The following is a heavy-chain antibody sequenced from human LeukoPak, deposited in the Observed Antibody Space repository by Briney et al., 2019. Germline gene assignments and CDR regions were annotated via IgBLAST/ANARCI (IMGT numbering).Heavy chain of an antibody. CDR1: GFTFTSSA. CDR3: AADPWSSTSCP. CDR2: IVVGSGNT. Sequence: SGKVSCKASGFTFTSSAVQWVRQARGQRLEWIGWIVVGSGNTNYAQKFQERVTITRDMATSTAYMELSSLRSEDTAVYYCAADPWSSTSCPWGQGTLVTVSS. J-gene: IGHJ5*02. V-gene: IGHV1-58*01. D-gene: IGHD2-2*01.